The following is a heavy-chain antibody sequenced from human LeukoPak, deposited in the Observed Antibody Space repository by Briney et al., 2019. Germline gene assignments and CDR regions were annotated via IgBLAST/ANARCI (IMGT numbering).Heavy chain of an antibody. D-gene: IGHD6-13*01. V-gene: IGHV3-30*02. Sequence: GGSLRLSCAASGLTFSSYGMHWVRQAPGKGLEWVAFIRYDGSNKYYADSVKGRFTISRDNSKNTLYLQMNGLRAEDTAVYYCASPGIAAAGSAFDIWGQGTMVTVSS. J-gene: IGHJ3*02. CDR2: IRYDGSNK. CDR3: ASPGIAAAGSAFDI. CDR1: GLTFSSYG.